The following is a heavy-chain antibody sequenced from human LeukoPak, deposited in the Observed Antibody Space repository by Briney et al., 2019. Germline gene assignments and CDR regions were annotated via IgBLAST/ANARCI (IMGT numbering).Heavy chain of an antibody. CDR2: INTNTGNP. J-gene: IGHJ3*02. Sequence: GASVKVSCKTSGYAFTKYPMNWVRQAPGQGLEWMGWINTNTGNPTYAQGFTRRFAFSLDTSVSTAYLQISSLKAEDAAIYYCARTIAVAGSDAFDIWGQGTMVTVSS. CDR1: GYAFTKYP. CDR3: ARTIAVAGSDAFDI. D-gene: IGHD6-19*01. V-gene: IGHV7-4-1*02.